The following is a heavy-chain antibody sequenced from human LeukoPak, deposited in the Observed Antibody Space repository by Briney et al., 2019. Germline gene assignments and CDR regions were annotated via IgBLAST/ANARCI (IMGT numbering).Heavy chain of an antibody. CDR3: ARVRYNRNWFDP. V-gene: IGHV3-53*01. D-gene: IGHD1-1*01. J-gene: IGHJ5*02. CDR2: IYSGVTT. Sequence: GWSLRLSCAASGFTVSSNYMSWVRQAPGKGLEWVSVIYSGVTTYYADSVKGRFTISRDNSKNTLYLQMNSLRAEDTAVYYCARVRYNRNWFDPWGQGTLVTVSS. CDR1: GFTVSSNY.